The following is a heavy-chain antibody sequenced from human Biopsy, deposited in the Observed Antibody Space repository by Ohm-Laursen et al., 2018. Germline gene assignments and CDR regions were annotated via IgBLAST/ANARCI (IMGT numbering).Heavy chain of an antibody. CDR2: IVPILGHL. Sequence: SVKVSCKVSGGPFSNYGLSWVRQAPGQGLEWVGRIVPILGHLNYAQRFQGRVSITTDKATSYIYMELSRLTSGDTAVYDYEADTGGYYGEVDYWGPGTLVTVSS. J-gene: IGHJ4*02. CDR3: EADTGGYYGEVDY. D-gene: IGHD3-3*01. V-gene: IGHV1-69*04. CDR1: GGPFSNYG.